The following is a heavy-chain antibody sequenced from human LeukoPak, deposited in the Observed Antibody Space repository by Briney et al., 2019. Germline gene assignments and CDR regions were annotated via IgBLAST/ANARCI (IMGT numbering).Heavy chain of an antibody. D-gene: IGHD2/OR15-2a*01. CDR3: ARGNRRIDP. CDR1: GGSFSGYY. J-gene: IGHJ5*02. Sequence: PSETLSLTCAVYGGSFSGYYWSWIRQPAGKGLEWIGRIYTSGSTNCNPSLKSRVTMSVDTSKNQFSLKLSSVTAADTAVYYCARGNRRIDPWGQGTLVTVSS. V-gene: IGHV4-59*10. CDR2: IYTSGST.